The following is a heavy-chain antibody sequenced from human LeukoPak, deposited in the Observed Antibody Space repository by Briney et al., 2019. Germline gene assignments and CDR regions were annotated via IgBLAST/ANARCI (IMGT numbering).Heavy chain of an antibody. CDR2: IKQDGTEK. CDR3: ARAGYYDSRGYYRDY. J-gene: IGHJ4*02. V-gene: IGHV3-7*01. Sequence: GGSLRLSCAGSGFIFSSHWMSWVRQAPGKGLEWVANIKQDGTEKYYVDSVKGRFTISRDNAENSLYLQMNSLRAEDTAVYYCARAGYYDSRGYYRDYWGQGTLVTVSS. D-gene: IGHD3-22*01. CDR1: GFIFSSHW.